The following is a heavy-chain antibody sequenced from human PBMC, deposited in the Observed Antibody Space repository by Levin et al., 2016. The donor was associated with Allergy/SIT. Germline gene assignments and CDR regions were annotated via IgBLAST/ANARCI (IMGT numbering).Heavy chain of an antibody. CDR3: TRYYDSSGYYYYYYYMDV. Sequence: GESLKISCAASGFTFSNAWMSWVRQAPGKGLEWVGRIKSKTDGGTTDYAAPVKGRFTISRDDSKNTLYLQMNSLKTEDTAVYYCTRYYDSSGYYYYYYYMDVWGKGTTVTVSS. CDR2: IKSKTDGGTT. D-gene: IGHD3-22*01. V-gene: IGHV3-15*01. CDR1: GFTFSNAW. J-gene: IGHJ6*03.